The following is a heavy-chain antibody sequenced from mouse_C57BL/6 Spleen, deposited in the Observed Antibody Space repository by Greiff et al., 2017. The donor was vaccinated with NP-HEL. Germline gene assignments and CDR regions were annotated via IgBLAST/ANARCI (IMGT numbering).Heavy chain of an antibody. CDR2: INPSNGGT. CDR3: ASRGTAQATLAY. Sequence: QVQLKQPGTELVKPGASVKLSCKASGYTFTSYWMHWVKQRPGQGLEWIGNINPSNGGTNYNEKFKSKATLTVDKSSSTAYMQLSSLTSEDSAVYDCASRGTAQATLAYWGQATLVTVSA. V-gene: IGHV1-53*01. CDR1: GYTFTSYW. J-gene: IGHJ3*01. D-gene: IGHD3-2*02.